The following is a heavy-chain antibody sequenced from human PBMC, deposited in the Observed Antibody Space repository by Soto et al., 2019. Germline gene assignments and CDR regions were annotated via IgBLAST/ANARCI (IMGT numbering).Heavy chain of an antibody. Sequence: SETLSLTCTVSGGSISSGGYYWSWIRQHPGKGLEWIGYIYYSGSTYYNPSLKSRVTISVDTSKNQFSLKLSSVTAADSAVYYCARGGHVVVVTAAFDNWGHGTLVTVSS. J-gene: IGHJ4*01. V-gene: IGHV4-31*03. CDR2: IYYSGST. CDR3: ARGGHVVVVTAAFDN. D-gene: IGHD2-21*02. CDR1: GGSISSGGYY.